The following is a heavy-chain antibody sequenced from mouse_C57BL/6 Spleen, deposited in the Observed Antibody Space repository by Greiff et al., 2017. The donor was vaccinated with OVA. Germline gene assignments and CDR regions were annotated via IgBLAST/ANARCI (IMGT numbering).Heavy chain of an antibody. V-gene: IGHV5-16*01. CDR1: GFTFSDYY. CDR2: INYDGSST. Sequence: EVKVVESEGGLVQPGSSMKLSCTASGFTFSDYYMAWVRQVPEKGLEWVANINYDGSSTYYLDSLKSRFIISRDNAKNILYLQMSSLKSEDTATYYCARGALYYYGSSYWYFDVWGTGTTVTVSS. D-gene: IGHD1-1*01. CDR3: ARGALYYYGSSYWYFDV. J-gene: IGHJ1*03.